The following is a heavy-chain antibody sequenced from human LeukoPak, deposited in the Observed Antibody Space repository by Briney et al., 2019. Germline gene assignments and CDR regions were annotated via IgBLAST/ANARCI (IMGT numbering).Heavy chain of an antibody. CDR3: ARSRYYGSKNDAFDI. Sequence: PGGSLRLSCAASGFTFSSYGMHWVRQAPGKGLEWVSSISSSSSYIYYADSVKGRFTISRDNAKNSLYLQMNSLRAEDTAVYYCARSRYYGSKNDAFDIWGQGTMVTVSS. J-gene: IGHJ3*02. V-gene: IGHV3-21*01. CDR1: GFTFSSYG. D-gene: IGHD3-10*01. CDR2: ISSSSSYI.